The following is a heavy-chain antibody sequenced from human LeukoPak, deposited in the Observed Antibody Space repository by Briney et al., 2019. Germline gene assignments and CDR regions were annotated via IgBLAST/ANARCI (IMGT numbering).Heavy chain of an antibody. CDR3: ARGGHSMIVAFDI. V-gene: IGHV3-53*01. CDR1: GFIVNTNY. D-gene: IGHD3-22*01. J-gene: IGHJ3*02. Sequence: GGSLRLSCAASGFIVNTNYMTWVRQAPGKGLEWVSTLFGGGTAYYADSVKGRFTISRDVSKNTLYLQMNSLRAEDTAVYYCARGGHSMIVAFDIWGQGTMVTVSS. CDR2: LFGGGTA.